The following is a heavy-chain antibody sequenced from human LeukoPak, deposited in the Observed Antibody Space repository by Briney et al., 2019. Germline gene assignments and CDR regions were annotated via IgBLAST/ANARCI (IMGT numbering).Heavy chain of an antibody. CDR3: ARVYDSSGYYYGPLDY. CDR1: GFTFSSYA. CDR2: ISYDGSNK. D-gene: IGHD3-22*01. J-gene: IGHJ4*02. Sequence: GGSLRLSCAASGFTFSSYAMHWVRQAPGKGLEWVAVISYDGSNKYYADSVKGRFTISRDNSKNTLYLQMNSLRAEDTAVYYCARVYDSSGYYYGPLDYWGEETLVTVSS. V-gene: IGHV3-30*01.